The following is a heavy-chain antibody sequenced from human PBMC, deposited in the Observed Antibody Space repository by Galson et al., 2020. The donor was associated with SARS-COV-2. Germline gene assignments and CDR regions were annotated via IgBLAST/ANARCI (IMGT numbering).Heavy chain of an antibody. CDR2: ITTGGSNI. J-gene: IGHJ6*02. D-gene: IGHD6-19*01. CDR1: GFTFSNFR. Sequence: TGGSLRLSCAASGFTFSNFRINWVHQAPGKGLEWVSSITTGGSNIYYADSVKGRFTISRDNAKNSLYLQLSSLRAEDTAVYYCARERIRTSGWLSMDVWGQGTTVTVSS. V-gene: IGHV3-21*01. CDR3: ARERIRTSGWLSMDV.